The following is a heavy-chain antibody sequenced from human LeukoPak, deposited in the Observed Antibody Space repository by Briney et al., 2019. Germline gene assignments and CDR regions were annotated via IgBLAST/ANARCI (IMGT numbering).Heavy chain of an antibody. Sequence: SETLSLTCTVSGGSISSGSYYWSWIRQPAGKGLEWIGRIYTSGSTNYNPSLKSRVTISVDTSKNQFSLKLSSVTAADTAVYYRARGALLGGSEQFFSKEYYFDYWGQGTLVTVSS. CDR1: GGSISSGSYY. V-gene: IGHV4-61*02. CDR3: ARGALLGGSEQFFSKEYYFDY. CDR2: IYTSGST. J-gene: IGHJ4*02. D-gene: IGHD1-26*01.